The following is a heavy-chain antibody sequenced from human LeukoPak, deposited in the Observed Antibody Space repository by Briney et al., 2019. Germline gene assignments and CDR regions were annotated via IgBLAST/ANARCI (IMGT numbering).Heavy chain of an antibody. CDR2: IYSGGST. CDR3: GRERPRNWFYP. Sequence: GGSLRLSCAASGFTVSSNYMSWVRQAPGKGLEWVSVIYSGGSTYYADSAKGRFTISRDNSKNTLYLQMNSLRAEDTAVYLCGRERPRNWFYPRGERSHVAVPS. J-gene: IGHJ5*02. CDR1: GFTVSSNY. V-gene: IGHV3-53*01.